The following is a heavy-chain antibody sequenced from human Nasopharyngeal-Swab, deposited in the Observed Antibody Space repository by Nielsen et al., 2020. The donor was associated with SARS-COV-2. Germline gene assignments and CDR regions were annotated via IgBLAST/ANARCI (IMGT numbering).Heavy chain of an antibody. CDR3: GRDLGGRFST. CDR1: GFTFRSYW. D-gene: IGHD3-16*01. V-gene: IGHV3-74*01. Sequence: GESLKISCAASGFTFRSYWMHWVRQVPGKGLVWVSRINEDGSITNYADSEEGRFTISRDNAKNTLFLHMNSLRAEDTAVYYCGRDLGGRFSTWGQGTLVTASS. J-gene: IGHJ5*02. CDR2: INEDGSIT.